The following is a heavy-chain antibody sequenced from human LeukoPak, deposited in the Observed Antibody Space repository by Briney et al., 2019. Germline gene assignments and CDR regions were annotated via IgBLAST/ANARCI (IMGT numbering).Heavy chain of an antibody. CDR2: INPNSGGT. J-gene: IGHJ4*02. CDR1: GYTFIGHY. Sequence: ASVKVSCKASGYTFIGHYIHWVRQAPGQGLEWMGWINPNSGGTNYAQKFQGRVTMTRDTSISTAYMELSRLRSDDTAVYYCAREGSRSGSYGYWGQGTLVTVSS. D-gene: IGHD1-26*01. V-gene: IGHV1-2*02. CDR3: AREGSRSGSYGY.